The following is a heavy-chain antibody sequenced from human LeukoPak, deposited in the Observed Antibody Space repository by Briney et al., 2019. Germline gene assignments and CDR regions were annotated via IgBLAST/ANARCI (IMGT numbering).Heavy chain of an antibody. CDR2: ISYDGSNK. Sequence: GGSLRLSCSASGFTFSSYEMNWVRQAPGKGLEWVAVISYDGSNKYYADSVKGRFTISRDNSKNTLYLQMNSLRAEDTAVYYCARDRDNVAGTRGYFDYWGQGTLVTVSS. D-gene: IGHD6-19*01. CDR3: ARDRDNVAGTRGYFDY. V-gene: IGHV3-30-3*01. CDR1: GFTFSSYE. J-gene: IGHJ4*02.